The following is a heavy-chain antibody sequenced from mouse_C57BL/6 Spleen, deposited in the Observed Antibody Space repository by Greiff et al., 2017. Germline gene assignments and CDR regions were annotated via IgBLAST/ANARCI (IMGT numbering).Heavy chain of an antibody. J-gene: IGHJ4*01. CDR1: GFNIKNTY. D-gene: IGHD2-2*01. CDR2: IDPANGNT. CDR3: ARPLWLDYYAMDY. Sequence: VQLKESVAELVRPGASVKLSCTASGFNIKNTYMHWVKQRPEQGLEWIGRIDPANGNTKYAPKFQGKATITADTSSNTAYLQLSSLTSEDTAIYYCARPLWLDYYAMDYWGQGTSVTVSS. V-gene: IGHV14-3*01.